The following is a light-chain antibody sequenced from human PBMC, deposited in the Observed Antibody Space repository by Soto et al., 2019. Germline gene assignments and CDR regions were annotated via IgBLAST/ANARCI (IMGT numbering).Light chain of an antibody. V-gene: IGKV1-5*03. CDR2: QAS. CDR1: QDINRW. CDR3: QQSYSTRT. J-gene: IGKJ1*01. Sequence: DIPLTPSPSTLSASVGARVTITWRASQDINRWLAWYQQKPGKAPKLLIYQASSLESEVPSRFSGSGSGTEFTLTISSLQPDDFATYYCQQSYSTRTFGQGTKVDIK.